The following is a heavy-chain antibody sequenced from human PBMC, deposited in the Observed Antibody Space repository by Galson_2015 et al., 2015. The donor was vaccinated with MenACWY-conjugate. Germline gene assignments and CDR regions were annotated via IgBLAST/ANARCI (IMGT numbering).Heavy chain of an antibody. CDR1: GFSFSSYG. Sequence: SLRLSCAASGFSFSSYGMHWVRQASGKGLEWVSGLSGSGDKTFYEDSVKGRFTISSDNSKNTLHLQMSSLRAEDTAVYYCAKAQSIGWYVGYNYFDPWGQGALVTVSS. D-gene: IGHD6-19*01. CDR3: AKAQSIGWYVGYNYFDP. J-gene: IGHJ5*02. V-gene: IGHV3-23*01. CDR2: LSGSGDKT.